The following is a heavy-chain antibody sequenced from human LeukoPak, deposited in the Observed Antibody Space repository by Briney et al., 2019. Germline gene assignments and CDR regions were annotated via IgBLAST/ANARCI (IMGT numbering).Heavy chain of an antibody. D-gene: IGHD1-26*01. Sequence: SVKVSCKASGYTFTSYGISWVRQAPGQGLEWMGGIIPIFGTANYAQKFQGRVTITTDESTSTAYMELSSLRSEDTAVYYCARVATGAMNPGDYWGQGTLVTVSS. J-gene: IGHJ4*02. CDR1: GYTFTSYG. V-gene: IGHV1-69*05. CDR3: ARVATGAMNPGDY. CDR2: IIPIFGTA.